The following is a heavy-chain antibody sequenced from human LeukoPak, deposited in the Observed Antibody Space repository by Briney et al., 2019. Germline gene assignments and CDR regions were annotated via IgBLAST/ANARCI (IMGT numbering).Heavy chain of an antibody. CDR1: GYTFTSYG. CDR2: ISAYNGNT. Sequence: GASVKVSCKASGYTFTSYGISWVRQAPGQGLEWMGWISAYNGNTNYAQKLQGRVTMTTDTSTSTAYMELRSLRSDDTAVYYCVRDDLVTSPCQFGYWGQGTLVTVSS. V-gene: IGHV1-18*01. CDR3: VRDDLVTSPCQFGY. D-gene: IGHD3-9*01. J-gene: IGHJ4*02.